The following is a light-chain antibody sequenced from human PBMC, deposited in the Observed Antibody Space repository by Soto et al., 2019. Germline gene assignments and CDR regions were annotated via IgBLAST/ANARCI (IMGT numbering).Light chain of an antibody. CDR3: QQYGDWPLT. CDR1: QSVGNN. J-gene: IGKJ4*01. Sequence: EIVVTQSPATLSVSPGERATLSCRASQSVGNNFAWYQQKTAQAPRLLIFAASTRATGVPARFSGSGSGTEFTLTISSLQSEDFAVYYCQQYGDWPLTFGGGAKVEIE. V-gene: IGKV3-15*01. CDR2: AAS.